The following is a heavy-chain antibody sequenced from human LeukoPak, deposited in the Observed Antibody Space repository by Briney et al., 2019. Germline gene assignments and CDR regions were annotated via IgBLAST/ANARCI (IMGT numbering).Heavy chain of an antibody. J-gene: IGHJ3*02. CDR1: GGSISGYY. V-gene: IGHV4-59*01. D-gene: IGHD1-26*01. CDR3: ARRGGRPLGGFDI. Sequence: ETLSLTCTVSGGSISGYYWSWIRQPPGKGLECIGYIFYTESANYNPSLKSRVTISVDTSKNQFSLNLTSVTAADTAVYYCARRGGRPLGGFDIWGQGTMVTVSS. CDR2: IFYTESA.